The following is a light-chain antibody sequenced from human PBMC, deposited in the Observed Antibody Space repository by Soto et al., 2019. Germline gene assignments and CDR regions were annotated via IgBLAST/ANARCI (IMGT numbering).Light chain of an antibody. V-gene: IGLV7-46*01. CDR2: DTS. Sequence: QAVVTQEPSLTVSPGGTVTLTCGSYAGAVTSSHYPYWFQQKPGQAPRTLIYDTSNKHSWTPARFSGSLLGGKAALTLSGAQPEDEAEYYCLLSYSGARGVFGGGTKLTVL. CDR3: LLSYSGARGV. J-gene: IGLJ3*02. CDR1: AGAVTSSHY.